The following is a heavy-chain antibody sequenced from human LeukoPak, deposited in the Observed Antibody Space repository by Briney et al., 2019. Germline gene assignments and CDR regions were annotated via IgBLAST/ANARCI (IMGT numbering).Heavy chain of an antibody. CDR2: VYYSGTT. J-gene: IGHJ4*02. CDR1: GASITGSSYY. Sequence: SETLSLTCSVSGASITGSSYYWGWIRQPPGKGLEYMGCVYYSGTTYYNPSLKSRVTISVDRSKNQFSLKLSSVTAADTAIYYCATITLLRGVIYYFDYWGQGSLVTVSS. V-gene: IGHV4-39*07. D-gene: IGHD3-10*01. CDR3: ATITLLRGVIYYFDY.